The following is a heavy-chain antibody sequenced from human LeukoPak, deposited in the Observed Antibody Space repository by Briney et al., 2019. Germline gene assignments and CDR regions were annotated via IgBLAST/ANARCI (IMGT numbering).Heavy chain of an antibody. CDR3: ARGGGLDV. CDR1: GFTFSSYW. J-gene: IGHJ6*02. D-gene: IGHD3-16*01. V-gene: IGHV3-7*03. CDR2: INHNGNVN. Sequence: GGSLRLSCAASGFTFSSYWMNWARQAPGKGLEWVASINHNGNVNYYVDSVKGRFTISRDNAKNSLYLQMSILRAEDTAVYFCARGGGLDVWGQGATVTISS.